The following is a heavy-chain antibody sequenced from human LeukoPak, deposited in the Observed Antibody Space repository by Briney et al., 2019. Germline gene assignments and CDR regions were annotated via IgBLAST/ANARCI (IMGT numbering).Heavy chain of an antibody. CDR1: GFTFSSYG. Sequence: GGSLRLSCAASGFTFSSYGMHWVRQAPGKGLEWVAVISFDGRKKCYADSVKGRFTISRDNSKNTLYVQMNSLRTEDTAVYYCAKDFGYDSGTYLTSWGQGTLVTVSS. D-gene: IGHD3-10*01. CDR2: ISFDGRKK. CDR3: AKDFGYDSGTYLTS. V-gene: IGHV3-30*18. J-gene: IGHJ5*02.